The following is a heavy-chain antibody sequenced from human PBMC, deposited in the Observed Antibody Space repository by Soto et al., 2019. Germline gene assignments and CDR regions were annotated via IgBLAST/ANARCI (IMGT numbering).Heavy chain of an antibody. Sequence: ESLKISCKGSGYRFTSYWITWVRQLPVKGLEWMGRIDPSDSYTTYSPSFQGHITISADKSISTAYLQWSSLKASDTAVYYCARHEGVPAADGLDVWGQGTTVTVSS. J-gene: IGHJ6*02. V-gene: IGHV5-10-1*01. CDR3: ARHEGVPAADGLDV. D-gene: IGHD2-2*01. CDR2: IDPSDSYT. CDR1: GYRFTSYW.